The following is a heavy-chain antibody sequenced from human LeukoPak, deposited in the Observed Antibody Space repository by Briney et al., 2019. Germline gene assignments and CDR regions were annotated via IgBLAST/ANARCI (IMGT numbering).Heavy chain of an antibody. CDR1: GFTFGTFA. D-gene: IGHD3-3*01. CDR2: ITGDDST. J-gene: IGHJ4*02. CDR3: AKGHYDFRDY. V-gene: IGHV3-23*01. Sequence: GGSLRLSCAASGFTFGTFAFSWVRQAPGKGLEWVSSITGDDSTYYADSVKGRFTISRDTSSNTLYLQMNSLRAEDTALYYFAKGHYDFRDYWGQGTLVTVSS.